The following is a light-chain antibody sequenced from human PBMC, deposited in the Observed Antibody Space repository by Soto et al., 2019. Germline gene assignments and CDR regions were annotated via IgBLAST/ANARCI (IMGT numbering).Light chain of an antibody. CDR3: QQRKHWPPIT. J-gene: IGKJ5*01. CDR1: QNVGSR. V-gene: IGKV3-11*01. Sequence: EIVLTQSPATLSSSPGERATLSCRASQNVGSRLAWYQHKPGQAPRLLIYYTSNRATGIPARFSGSGSGTDFTLTISSLAPEDFAMYYCQQRKHWPPITFGQGTRLEIK. CDR2: YTS.